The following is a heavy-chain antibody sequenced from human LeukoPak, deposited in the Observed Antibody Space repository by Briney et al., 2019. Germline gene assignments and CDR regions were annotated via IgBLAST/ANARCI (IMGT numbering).Heavy chain of an antibody. Sequence: PSETLSLTCTVSGDSISSYYWSWIRQPPGKGLEWIGFIYYSGSTNYNPSLQSRVTISVDTSKNQFSLKLSSVTAADTAVYYCAGQGFWRGYFVFDYWGQGTLVTVSS. CDR1: GDSISSYY. V-gene: IGHV4-59*08. CDR2: IYYSGST. CDR3: AGQGFWRGYFVFDY. D-gene: IGHD3-3*01. J-gene: IGHJ4*02.